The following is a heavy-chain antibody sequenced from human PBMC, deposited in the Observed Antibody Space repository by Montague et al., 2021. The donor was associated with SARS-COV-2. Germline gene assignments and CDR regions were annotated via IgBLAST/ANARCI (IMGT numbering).Heavy chain of an antibody. D-gene: IGHD3-10*01. CDR1: GGYINEYY. J-gene: IGHJ4*02. CDR2: VYFTRST. Sequence: SETLSLTCSVSGGYINEYYWSWIWQSPGKRLELIGYVYFTRSTDSNPSLKIQVTISVYLSKNQFPLQLASVSAADTAVYYCARHRGFGDLWALDYWGQGTLVAVSS. V-gene: IGHV4-59*08. CDR3: ARHRGFGDLWALDY.